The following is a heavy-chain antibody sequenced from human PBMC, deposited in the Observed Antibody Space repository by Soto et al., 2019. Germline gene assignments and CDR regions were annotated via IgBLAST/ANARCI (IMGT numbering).Heavy chain of an antibody. Sequence: PSETLSLTCIVSGGSISGYYWSCIRQPAGKELEWIGRIYSDGTTNYNPSLKGRGTMSVDTSKKQISLKLTSVTAADTAMYYCARDRGYRSGSFGSWGQGVLVTVSS. CDR2: IYSDGTT. CDR3: ARDRGYRSGSFGS. V-gene: IGHV4-4*07. D-gene: IGHD5-18*01. CDR1: GGSISGYY. J-gene: IGHJ5*02.